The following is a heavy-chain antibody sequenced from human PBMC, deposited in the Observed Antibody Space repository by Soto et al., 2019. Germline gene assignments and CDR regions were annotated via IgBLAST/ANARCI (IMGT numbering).Heavy chain of an antibody. Sequence: QLQLVESGGGLVKPGGSLRLSCAASGFTFNDFYMIWFRQAPGRGLEWLAYINNRGDDIYYADSVRGRFTISRDNGKNSLYIQMNSRRVEDTALYICARDRSNGDFGKNWFDPWGQGTPVTVSA. D-gene: IGHD2-21*02. CDR3: ARDRSNGDFGKNWFDP. V-gene: IGHV3-11*01. CDR2: INNRGDDI. CDR1: GFTFNDFY. J-gene: IGHJ5*02.